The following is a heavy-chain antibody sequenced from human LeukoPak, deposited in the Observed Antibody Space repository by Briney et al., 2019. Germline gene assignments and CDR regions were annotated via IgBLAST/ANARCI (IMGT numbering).Heavy chain of an antibody. CDR1: GYTFTGYY. V-gene: IGHV1-2*02. CDR2: INPNSGGT. Sequence: ASVKVSCKASGYTFTGYYMHWVRQAPGQGLEWMGWINPNSGGTNYAQKFQGRVTMTEDTSTDTAYMELSSLRSEDTAVYYCATGPHMVRGVIRDYWGQGTLVTVSS. J-gene: IGHJ4*02. D-gene: IGHD3-10*01. CDR3: ATGPHMVRGVIRDY.